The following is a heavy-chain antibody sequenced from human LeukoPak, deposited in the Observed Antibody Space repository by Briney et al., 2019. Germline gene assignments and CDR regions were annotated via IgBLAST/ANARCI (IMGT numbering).Heavy chain of an antibody. D-gene: IGHD1-26*01. V-gene: IGHV4-34*01. CDR2: INHSGST. CDR1: GGSFGGYY. J-gene: IGHJ4*02. Sequence: PSETLSLTCAVYGGSFGGYYWSWLRQPPGKGLEWIGEINHSGSTNYNPSLKSRVTISVDTSKNQFSLKLSSVTAADTAVYYCARSPGRGLMGAVDYWGQGTLVTVSS. CDR3: ARSPGRGLMGAVDY.